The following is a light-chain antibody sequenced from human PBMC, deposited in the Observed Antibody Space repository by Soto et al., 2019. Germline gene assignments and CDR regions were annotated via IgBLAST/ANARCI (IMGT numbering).Light chain of an antibody. J-gene: IGKJ1*01. CDR3: QQAYGDPPT. Sequence: DIQVTQSPSSLSASVGDRVTITCRASQSITTFLNWYQQKPGNAPKLLIYAASSLQTGVPSRFSGSGSGTDFTLTISSLQRKDFATYYCQQAYGDPPTFGQGTKVVIK. CDR1: QSITTF. CDR2: AAS. V-gene: IGKV1-39*01.